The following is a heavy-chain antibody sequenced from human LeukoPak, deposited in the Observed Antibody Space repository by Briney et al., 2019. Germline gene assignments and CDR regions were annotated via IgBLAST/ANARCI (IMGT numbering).Heavy chain of an antibody. V-gene: IGHV4-39*07. CDR2: IYYGGST. D-gene: IGHD3-9*01. CDR3: ASFRAPTELRYFDSVDY. CDR1: GGSISSSSYY. Sequence: SETLSLTCTVSGGSISSSSYYWGWIRQPPGKGLEWIGSIYYGGSTYYNPSLKSRVTISIDASKNQFSLKLSSVTAADTAVYYCASFRAPTELRYFDSVDYWGQGTLVTVSS. J-gene: IGHJ4*02.